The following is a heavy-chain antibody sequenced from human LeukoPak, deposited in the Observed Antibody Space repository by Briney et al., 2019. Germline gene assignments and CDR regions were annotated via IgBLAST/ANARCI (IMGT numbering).Heavy chain of an antibody. V-gene: IGHV3-30*18. CDR1: GFTFSSYG. CDR3: AKDLRPYSGCDIYGMDV. J-gene: IGHJ6*02. Sequence: GGSLRLSCTASGFTFSSYGMHWVRQAPGKGLEWVAVISYDGSNKYYADSVKGRFTISRDNSKNTLYLQMNSLRAEDTAVYYCAKDLRPYSGCDIYGMDVWGQGTTVTVSS. D-gene: IGHD5-12*01. CDR2: ISYDGSNK.